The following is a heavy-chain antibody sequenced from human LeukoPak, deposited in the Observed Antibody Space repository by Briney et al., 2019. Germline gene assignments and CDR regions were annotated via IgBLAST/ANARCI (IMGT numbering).Heavy chain of an antibody. Sequence: GESLKISCKGSGYSFTSYWIGWVRQMPGKGLEWMGIIYPGDSDTRYSPSFQGQVTISADKSISTAYLQWSSLKASYTAMYYCARQNVDTAMASLLWFGELSTNWFDPWGQGTLVTVSS. CDR1: GYSFTSYW. CDR2: IYPGDSDT. CDR3: ARQNVDTAMASLLWFGELSTNWFDP. V-gene: IGHV5-51*01. J-gene: IGHJ5*02. D-gene: IGHD3-10*01.